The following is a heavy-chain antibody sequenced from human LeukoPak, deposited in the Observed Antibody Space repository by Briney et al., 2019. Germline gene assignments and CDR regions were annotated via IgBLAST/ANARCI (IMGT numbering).Heavy chain of an antibody. Sequence: GGSLRLSCAASGFTFSSYAMSWVRQAPGKGLEWVSAISGSGGSTYYADSVKGRFTISRDNSKNTLYLQMNSLRAEVTAVYYCAKSKDYDILTGLTWGQGTLVTVSS. V-gene: IGHV3-23*01. D-gene: IGHD3-9*01. CDR1: GFTFSSYA. CDR2: ISGSGGST. CDR3: AKSKDYDILTGLT. J-gene: IGHJ5*02.